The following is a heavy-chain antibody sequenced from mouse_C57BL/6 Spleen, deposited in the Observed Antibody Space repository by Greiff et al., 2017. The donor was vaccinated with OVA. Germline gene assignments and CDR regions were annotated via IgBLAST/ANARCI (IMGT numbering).Heavy chain of an antibody. D-gene: IGHD3-1*01. CDR2: IYPGSGNT. CDR3: ARSGPYYYAMDY. V-gene: IGHV1-76*01. CDR1: GYTFTDYY. J-gene: IGHJ4*01. Sequence: QVQLQQSGAELVRPGASVKLSCKASGYTFTDYYINWVKQRPGQGLEWIARIYPGSGNTYYNEKFKGKATLTAEKSSSTAYMQLSSLTSEDSAVYFCARSGPYYYAMDYWGQGTSVTVSS.